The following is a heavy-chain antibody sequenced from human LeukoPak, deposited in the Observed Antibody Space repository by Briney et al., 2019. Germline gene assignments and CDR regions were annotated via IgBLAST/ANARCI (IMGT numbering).Heavy chain of an antibody. D-gene: IGHD3-10*01. CDR2: IFYSGST. CDR3: ARGGYYGSGNDFRFDP. Sequence: SETLSLTCTVSSGSISTSNYYWGWVRQPPGKALEWIGNIFYSGSTYYSPSLKSRVTISLDTSRNQFSLKLSSVTAADTAIYYCARGGYYGSGNDFRFDPWGQGTLVTVSS. J-gene: IGHJ5*02. CDR1: SGSISTSNYY. V-gene: IGHV4-39*07.